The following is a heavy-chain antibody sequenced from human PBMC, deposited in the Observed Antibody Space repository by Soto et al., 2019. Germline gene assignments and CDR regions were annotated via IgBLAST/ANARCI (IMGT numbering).Heavy chain of an antibody. CDR2: INHSGST. CDR1: GGSFSGYY. V-gene: IGHV4-34*01. D-gene: IGHD3-10*01. CDR3: ARAMVRGARRFYMDV. Sequence: SETLSLTCAVYGGSFSGYYWSWIRQPPGKGLEWIGEINHSGSTNYNPSLKSRVTISVDTSKNQFSLKLSSVTAADTAVYYCARAMVRGARRFYMDVWGKGTTVTVSS. J-gene: IGHJ6*03.